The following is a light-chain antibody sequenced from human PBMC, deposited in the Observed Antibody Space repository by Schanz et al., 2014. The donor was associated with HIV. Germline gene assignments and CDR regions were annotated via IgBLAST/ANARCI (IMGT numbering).Light chain of an antibody. Sequence: EIVLTQSPGTLSLSPGERATLSCRASQSVRSGYLAWYQQKPALAPRLLIYDASSRATGIPDRFSGSGSGTDFTLTISRLEPEDFAVYYCQQYGSSPLTFGGGTKVEIK. CDR1: QSVRSGY. CDR3: QQYGSSPLT. CDR2: DAS. J-gene: IGKJ4*01. V-gene: IGKV3D-20*01.